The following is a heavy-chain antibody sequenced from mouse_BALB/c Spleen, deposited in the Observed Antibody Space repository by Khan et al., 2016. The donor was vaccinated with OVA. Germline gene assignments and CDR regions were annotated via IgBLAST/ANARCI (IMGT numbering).Heavy chain of an antibody. CDR3: ARNSYMYDFTY. CDR1: GFSLNTYG. D-gene: IGHD2-14*01. CDR2: IRSGGNT. Sequence: QVQLKESGPGLVQPSQRLSITCTVSGFSLNTYGIHWIRQSQGKGLEWLGVIRSGGNTDYNGAFISRLNITKDNYKSQVLFKMNSLQADDTAIYYCARNSYMYDFTYWGQGTLVTVSA. V-gene: IGHV2-2*01. J-gene: IGHJ3*01.